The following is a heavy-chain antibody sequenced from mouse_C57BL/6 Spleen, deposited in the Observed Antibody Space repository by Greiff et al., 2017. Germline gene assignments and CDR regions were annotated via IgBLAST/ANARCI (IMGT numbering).Heavy chain of an antibody. V-gene: IGHV1-15*01. CDR1: GYTFTDYE. J-gene: IGHJ3*01. Sequence: QVQLQQSGAELVRPGASVTLSCKASGYTFTDYEMHWVKQTPVHGLEWIGAIDPETGGTAYNQKFKGKAILTADKSSSTAYMALRSRTAEDSAVYYCTRSSNYWLAYWGQGTLVTVSA. D-gene: IGHD2-5*01. CDR3: TRSSNYWLAY. CDR2: IDPETGGT.